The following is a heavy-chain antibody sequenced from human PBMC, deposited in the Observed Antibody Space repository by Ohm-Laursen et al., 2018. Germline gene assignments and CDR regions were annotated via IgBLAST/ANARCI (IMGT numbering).Heavy chain of an antibody. CDR3: ARDPTSHAFDI. Sequence: SLRLSCAASGFTFSSYEMNWVRQAPGKGLEWVSYISSSGSTIYYADSVKGRFTISRDNAKNSLYLQINSLKGEDTAVYFRARDPTSHAFDIWGQGTMVTVSS. CDR1: GFTFSSYE. CDR2: ISSSGSTI. J-gene: IGHJ3*02. V-gene: IGHV3-48*03.